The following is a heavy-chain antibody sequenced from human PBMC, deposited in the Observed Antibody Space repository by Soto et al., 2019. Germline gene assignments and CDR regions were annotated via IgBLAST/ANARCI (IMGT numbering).Heavy chain of an antibody. J-gene: IGHJ6*01. V-gene: IGHV4-61*01. CDR2: IYYRGTM. CDR3: ARAQYESSAYYRIVYHYYGLDV. CDR1: GGSVSSRKDY. D-gene: IGHD3-22*01. Sequence: QVQLQESGPGLVKPSETLSLTCSVSGGSVSSRKDYWSWIRQPPGKGLEWIGHIYYRGTMDYNPYLKSRVTISVDTSKNQFSLRLISVTAADTAVYYCARAQYESSAYYRIVYHYYGLDVWGQGTTVTVSS.